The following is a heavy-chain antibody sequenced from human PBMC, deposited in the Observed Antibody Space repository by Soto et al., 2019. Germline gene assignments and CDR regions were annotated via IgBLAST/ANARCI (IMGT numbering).Heavy chain of an antibody. CDR1: GGTFSTSA. CDR2: IIPVFGTA. V-gene: IGHV1-69*12. D-gene: IGHD2-2*01. J-gene: IGHJ6*02. CDR3: ARDKDRVPVGGNYYYAIDV. Sequence: QVQLVQSGAEVMQPGSSVRVSCKPSGGTFSTSAISWVRQAPGQGLEWMGGIIPVFGTADYTQKFQARVTITADESTTTAYMELRGLRSEDTAVYFCARDKDRVPVGGNYYYAIDVWGQGTTVTVSS.